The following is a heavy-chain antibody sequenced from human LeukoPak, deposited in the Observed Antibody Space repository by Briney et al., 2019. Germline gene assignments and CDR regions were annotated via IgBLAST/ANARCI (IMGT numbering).Heavy chain of an antibody. V-gene: IGHV4-4*09. CDR2: FYKGAMT. Sequence: SETLSLTCTVSGGSMSGHCWTWLRQPPGKGLEWIGYFYKGAMTNQNPSLSSRVSMSMDTSKNQLSLTLTSVTAADTAVYYCARPRTILALVIGRHYIELWGTGTTVTVSS. D-gene: IGHD3-3*01. CDR3: ARPRTILALVIGRHYIEL. CDR1: GGSMSGHC. J-gene: IGHJ6*03.